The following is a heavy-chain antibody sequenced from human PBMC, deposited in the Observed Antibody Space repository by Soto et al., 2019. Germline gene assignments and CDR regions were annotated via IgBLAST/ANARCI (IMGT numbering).Heavy chain of an antibody. CDR1: GYTFTSYY. CDR2: INPSGGST. V-gene: IGHV1-46*01. D-gene: IGHD6-6*01. J-gene: IGHJ3*02. CDR3: APQLGGVYSSSVGVNGFDI. Sequence: EASVKVCCKASGYTFTSYYMHWVRQAPRQGLEWMGIINPSGGSTSYAQKFQGRVTMTRDTSTSTVYMELSSLRSEDTAVYYCAPQLGGVYSSSVGVNGFDIWGQGTIVTVSS.